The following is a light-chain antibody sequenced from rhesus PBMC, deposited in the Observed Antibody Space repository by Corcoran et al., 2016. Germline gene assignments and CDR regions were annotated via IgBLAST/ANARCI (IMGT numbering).Light chain of an antibody. CDR2: AAS. Sequence: DIQMTQSPSALSASVGDRVTISCRASQNIYSNLAWYQQKPGKAPKLLIYAASSLQTGIPSRVSGSGSGTDFTLTISSLQPEDSAAYYCQHYYDNPPTFGQGTKVEIK. J-gene: IGKJ1*01. CDR1: QNIYSN. CDR3: QHYYDNPPT. V-gene: IGKV1S12*01.